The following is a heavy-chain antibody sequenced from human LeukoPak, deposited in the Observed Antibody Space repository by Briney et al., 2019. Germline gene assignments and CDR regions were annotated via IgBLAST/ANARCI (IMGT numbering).Heavy chain of an antibody. D-gene: IGHD3-10*01. J-gene: IGHJ4*02. Sequence: GGSLRLSCAASGFTFDDYAMHWVRHAPGKGLEWVSGISWDSGSIGYADSVKGRFTISRDNAKNSLYLQMNSLRAEDTAVYYCAKGVSYYYGSGSYYYPDYWGQGTLVTISS. CDR3: AKGVSYYYGSGSYYYPDY. V-gene: IGHV3-9*01. CDR2: ISWDSGSI. CDR1: GFTFDDYA.